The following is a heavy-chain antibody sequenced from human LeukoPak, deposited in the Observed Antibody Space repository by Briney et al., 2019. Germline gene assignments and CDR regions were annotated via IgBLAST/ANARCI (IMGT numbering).Heavy chain of an antibody. CDR1: GYTFTSYG. CDR3: ATQRRCSGGSCYAFDY. Sequence: ASVKVSCKASGYTFTSYGISWVRQAPGQGLEWMGWISAYNGNTNYAQKLQGRVTMTTDTSTSTAYMELSSLRSEDTAVYYCATQRRCSGGSCYAFDYWGQGTLVTVSS. J-gene: IGHJ4*02. D-gene: IGHD2-15*01. V-gene: IGHV1-18*01. CDR2: ISAYNGNT.